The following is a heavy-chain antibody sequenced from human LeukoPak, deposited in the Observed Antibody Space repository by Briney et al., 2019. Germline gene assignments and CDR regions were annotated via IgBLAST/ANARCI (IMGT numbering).Heavy chain of an antibody. D-gene: IGHD4-17*01. Sequence: GGSLRLSCAASGFTFRSYSINWVRQGPGKGLEWVSFISSGSRSIYYADSVKGRFTISRDNAKNSLYLQMNSLRTEDTAVYYCARDNYDYGDYYFDYWGQGTLVTVSS. J-gene: IGHJ4*02. CDR2: ISSGSRSI. CDR1: GFTFRSYS. CDR3: ARDNYDYGDYYFDY. V-gene: IGHV3-21*01.